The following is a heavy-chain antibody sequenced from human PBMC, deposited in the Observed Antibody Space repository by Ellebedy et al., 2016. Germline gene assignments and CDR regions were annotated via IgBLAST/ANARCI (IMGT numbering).Heavy chain of an antibody. V-gene: IGHV3-11*01. CDR2: ISSSGSTI. J-gene: IGHJ6*03. CDR3: ARSLNYYYYYYMDV. CDR1: GFTFSDYA. D-gene: IGHD2-8*01. Sequence: GGSLRLSCAASGFTFSDYAMHWIRQAPGKGLEWVSYISSSGSTIYYADSVKGRFTISRDNAKNSLYLQMNSLRAEDTAVYYCARSLNYYYYYYMDVWGKGTTVTVSS.